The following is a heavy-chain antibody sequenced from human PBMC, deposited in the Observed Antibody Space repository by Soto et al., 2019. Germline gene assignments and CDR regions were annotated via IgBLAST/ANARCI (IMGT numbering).Heavy chain of an antibody. J-gene: IGHJ6*03. CDR3: ARVVVVAATPDPYYMDV. V-gene: IGHV4-34*01. D-gene: IGHD2-15*01. CDR2: INHSGST. Sequence: PSETLSLTCAVYGGSFSGYYWSWIRQPPGKGLEWIGEINHSGSTNYNPSIKSRVTISVDTSKNQFSLKLSSVTAADTAVYYCARVVVVAATPDPYYMDVWGKGTTVTVSS. CDR1: GGSFSGYY.